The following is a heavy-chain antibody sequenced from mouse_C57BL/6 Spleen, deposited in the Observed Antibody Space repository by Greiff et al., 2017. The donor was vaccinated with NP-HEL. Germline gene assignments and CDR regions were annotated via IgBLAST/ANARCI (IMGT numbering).Heavy chain of an antibody. CDR2: IRNKANGYTT. D-gene: IGHD1-1*01. J-gene: IGHJ2*01. Sequence: EVNLVESGGGLVQPGGSLSLSCAASGFTFTDYYMSWVRQPPGQALEWLGFIRNKANGYTTEYSASVKGRFTISRDNSQSILYLQMNALRAEDSATYYCARWNYYGSSYGFDYWGQGTTLTVSS. V-gene: IGHV7-3*01. CDR1: GFTFTDYY. CDR3: ARWNYYGSSYGFDY.